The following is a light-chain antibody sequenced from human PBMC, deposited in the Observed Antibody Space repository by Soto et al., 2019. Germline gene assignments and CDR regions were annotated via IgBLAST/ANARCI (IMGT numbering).Light chain of an antibody. CDR3: QQYGSSPET. V-gene: IGKV3-20*01. CDR2: GAS. J-gene: IGKJ1*01. CDR1: QSVSSSY. Sequence: EIVLTRSPDTLSLPRGENDTLYCRASQSVSSSYLAWYQQKPGQAPRLLIYGASSRATGVPDRFSGSGSGTDFTLTISRLEPEDFAVYYCQQYGSSPETFGQGTKVDIK.